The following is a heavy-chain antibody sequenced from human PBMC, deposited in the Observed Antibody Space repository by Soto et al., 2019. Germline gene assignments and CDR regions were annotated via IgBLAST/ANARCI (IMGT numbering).Heavy chain of an antibody. J-gene: IGHJ1*01. CDR3: AAGDSSDTGYH. V-gene: IGHV1-69*01. Sequence: QVQLVQSGAEVKKPGSSVKVSCKASGDTLSTHGISWVRQAPGQGLEWMGGTIPIIGTTDYAEKFQGRVTITADASTTTSYMELSSLRPDDTAVYYCAAGDSSDTGYHWGQGTLVTVSS. D-gene: IGHD5-18*01. CDR2: TIPIIGTT. CDR1: GDTLSTHG.